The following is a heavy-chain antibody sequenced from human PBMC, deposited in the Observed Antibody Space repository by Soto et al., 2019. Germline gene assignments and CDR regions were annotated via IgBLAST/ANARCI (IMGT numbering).Heavy chain of an antibody. D-gene: IGHD3-3*01. V-gene: IGHV4-38-2*02. Sequence: SETLSLTCAVSGYSISSGYYWGWIRQPPGKGLEWIGSNYHSGSTYYNPSLKSRVTISVDTSKNQFSLKLSSVTAADTAVYYCARDDASDFWSGYYTGGNWFDPWGQGTLVTVSS. CDR1: GYSISSGYY. J-gene: IGHJ5*02. CDR3: ARDDASDFWSGYYTGGNWFDP. CDR2: NYHSGST.